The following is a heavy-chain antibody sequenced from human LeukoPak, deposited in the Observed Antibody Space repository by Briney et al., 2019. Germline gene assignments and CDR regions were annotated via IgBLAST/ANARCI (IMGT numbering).Heavy chain of an antibody. CDR2: ISGSGGST. D-gene: IGHD2-2*01. CDR1: GFTFSSYA. CDR3: AKDRAAIVVVPAAPRRSYYFGY. J-gene: IGHJ4*02. V-gene: IGHV3-23*01. Sequence: GGSLRLSCAASGFTFSSYAMSWVRQAPGKGLEWVSAISGSGGSTYYADSVKGRFTISRDNSKNTLYLQMNSLRAEDTAVYYCAKDRAAIVVVPAAPRRSYYFGYWGQGILVTVSS.